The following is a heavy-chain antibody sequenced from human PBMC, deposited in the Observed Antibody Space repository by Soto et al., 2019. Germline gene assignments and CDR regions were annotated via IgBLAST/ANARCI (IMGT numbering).Heavy chain of an antibody. Sequence: QVQLQESGPGLVKPSETLSLTCTVSGGSISSYYWSWIRQPPGKGLEWIGYIYYSGSTNYNPSLKSRVTISVDTSKNQFSLKLSSVTAADTAVYYCARHVISPWQLVRHGAFDIWGQGTMVTVSS. CDR1: GGSISSYY. CDR2: IYYSGST. J-gene: IGHJ3*02. D-gene: IGHD6-6*01. V-gene: IGHV4-59*08. CDR3: ARHVISPWQLVRHGAFDI.